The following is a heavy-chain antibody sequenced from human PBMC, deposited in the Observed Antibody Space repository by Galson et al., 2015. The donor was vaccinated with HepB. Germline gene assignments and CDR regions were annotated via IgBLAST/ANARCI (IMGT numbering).Heavy chain of an antibody. V-gene: IGHV3-7*01. Sequence: SLRLSCAGSGFTFSNHWLTWVRQAPGKRLEWVAHIYLDGSEKDYLDSVKGRFTIFRDNAKNSLYLQMNNLRDEDTGIYYCARGHFGLDVWGQGTTVTISS. CDR1: GFTFSNHW. CDR2: IYLDGSEK. CDR3: ARGHFGLDV. J-gene: IGHJ6*02.